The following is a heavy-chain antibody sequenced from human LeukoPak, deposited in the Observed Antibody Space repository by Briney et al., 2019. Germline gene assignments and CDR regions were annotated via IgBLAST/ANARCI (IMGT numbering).Heavy chain of an antibody. CDR2: INHSGST. D-gene: IGHD2-21*01. CDR1: GGSFSGYY. Sequence: PSETPSLTCAVYGGSFSGYYWSWIRQPPGKGLEWIGEINHSGSTNYNPSLKSRVTISVDTSKNQFSLKLSSVTAADTAVYYCAREGVGVRWFDPWGQGTLVTVSS. J-gene: IGHJ5*02. V-gene: IGHV4-34*01. CDR3: AREGVGVRWFDP.